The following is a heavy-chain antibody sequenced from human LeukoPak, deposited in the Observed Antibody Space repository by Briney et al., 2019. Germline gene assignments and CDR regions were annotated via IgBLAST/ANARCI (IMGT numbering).Heavy chain of an antibody. D-gene: IGHD6-19*01. CDR2: IIPILGIA. CDR1: GGTFSSYA. J-gene: IGHJ4*02. CDR3: ARDSGYSSGWLDYFDY. Sequence: SVKLSCKASGGTFSSYAISWVRQAPGQGLEWVGRIIPILGIANYAQKFQGRVTITADKSTSTAYMELSSLRSEDTAVYYCARDSGYSSGWLDYFDYWGQGTVVPVSS. V-gene: IGHV1-69*04.